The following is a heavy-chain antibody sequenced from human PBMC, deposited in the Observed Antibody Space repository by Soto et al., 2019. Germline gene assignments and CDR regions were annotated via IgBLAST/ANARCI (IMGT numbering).Heavy chain of an antibody. CDR3: AMSSGYYLIDDY. CDR1: GYTFTNYA. V-gene: IGHV1-3*05. CDR2: FNAGNVNT. Sequence: QVQLVQSGAEEKKPGASVKVSCKASGYTFTNYAMHWVRQAPGHRLEWMGGFNAGNVNTKYSQKFQGRVTITGDRSASTAYMELSSLRSEDTAVYYCAMSSGYYLIDDYWGQGTLVTVSS. D-gene: IGHD3-22*01. J-gene: IGHJ4*02.